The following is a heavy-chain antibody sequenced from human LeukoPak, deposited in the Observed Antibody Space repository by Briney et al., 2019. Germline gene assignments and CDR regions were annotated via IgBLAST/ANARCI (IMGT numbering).Heavy chain of an antibody. CDR1: GFTFSSYE. Sequence: PGGSLRLSCAVSGFTFSSYEMNWARQAPGRGLEWVSYISSSGSTIHYADSVKGRFTISRDNAKNSLYLQMNSLRGDDTAVYYCARGYSYGYDSWGQGTLVTVSS. D-gene: IGHD5-18*01. V-gene: IGHV3-48*03. CDR3: ARGYSYGYDS. J-gene: IGHJ5*01. CDR2: ISSSGSTI.